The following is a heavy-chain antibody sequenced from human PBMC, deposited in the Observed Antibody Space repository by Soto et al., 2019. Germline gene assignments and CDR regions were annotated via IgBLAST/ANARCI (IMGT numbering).Heavy chain of an antibody. V-gene: IGHV3-23*01. CDR2: ISGSGDRT. CDR1: VFTFSTSV. D-gene: IGHD5-12*01. Sequence: EVQLSESGGGLVQPGGSLRLSCAASVFTFSTSVMSWVRQAPAKGLQWVSSISGSGDRTYYADSVKGRFTVSRDNSRNTLYLDMTTVTADDTALYYCTWSLVARDAFDEWGQGTMVIVSS. CDR3: TWSLVARDAFDE. J-gene: IGHJ3*01.